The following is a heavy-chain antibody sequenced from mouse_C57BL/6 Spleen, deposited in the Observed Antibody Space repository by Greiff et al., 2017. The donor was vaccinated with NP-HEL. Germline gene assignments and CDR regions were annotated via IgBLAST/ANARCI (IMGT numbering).Heavy chain of an antibody. V-gene: IGHV1-15*01. D-gene: IGHD2-1*01. Sequence: QVQLKESGAELVRPGASVTLSCKASGYTFTDYEMHWVKQTPVHGLEWIGAIDPETGGTAYNQKFKGKAILTADKSSSTAYMELRSLTSEDSAVYYCTRSHYGNSRRYFDYWGQGTTLTVSS. CDR2: IDPETGGT. CDR1: GYTFTDYE. J-gene: IGHJ2*01. CDR3: TRSHYGNSRRYFDY.